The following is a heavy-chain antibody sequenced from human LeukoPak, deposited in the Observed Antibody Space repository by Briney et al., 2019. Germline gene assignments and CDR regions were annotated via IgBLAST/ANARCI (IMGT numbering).Heavy chain of an antibody. D-gene: IGHD6-19*01. CDR3: ATPGIAVAGTPFDY. V-gene: IGHV3-23*01. CDR2: ITTSDGNT. Sequence: GGSLRLSCAASGFTFSSYTMSWVRQAPGKGLEWVSTITTSDGNTYYADSVKDRFTVSRDNSKNTLFLQMNSLRAEDTAVYYCATPGIAVAGTPFDYWGQGTLVTVSS. J-gene: IGHJ4*02. CDR1: GFTFSSYT.